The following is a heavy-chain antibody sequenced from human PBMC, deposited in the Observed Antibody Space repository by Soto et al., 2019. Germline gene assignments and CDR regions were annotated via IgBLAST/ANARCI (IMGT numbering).Heavy chain of an antibody. Sequence: PGGSLRLSCAASGFPFCSYEMNWVRQAPGKGLEWVSYISSSGSTIYYADSVKGRFTISRDNAKNSLYLQMNSLRAEDTAVYYCARALSSIAPRWGQGTLVTVSS. V-gene: IGHV3-48*03. CDR3: ARALSSIAPR. CDR2: ISSSGSTI. J-gene: IGHJ4*02. CDR1: GFPFCSYE. D-gene: IGHD6-6*01.